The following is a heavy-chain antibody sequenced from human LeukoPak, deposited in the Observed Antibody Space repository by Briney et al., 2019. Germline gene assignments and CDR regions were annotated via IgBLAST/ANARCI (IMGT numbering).Heavy chain of an antibody. Sequence: EASAKVSCKASGYTFTSYGISWVRQAPGQGLEWMGWISAYNGNTNYAQKLQGRVTMTTDTSTSTAYMELRSLRSDDTAVYYCATGQYYYDSSGQENFDYWGQGTLVTVSS. J-gene: IGHJ4*02. CDR1: GYTFTSYG. CDR2: ISAYNGNT. D-gene: IGHD3-22*01. V-gene: IGHV1-18*01. CDR3: ATGQYYYDSSGQENFDY.